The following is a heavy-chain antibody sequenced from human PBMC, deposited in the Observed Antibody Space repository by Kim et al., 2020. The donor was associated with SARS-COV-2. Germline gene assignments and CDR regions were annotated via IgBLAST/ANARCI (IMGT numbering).Heavy chain of an antibody. Sequence: GGSLRLSCAASGFTFSDYYMSWIRQAPGKGLEWVSYISSSSSYTNYADSVKGRFTISRDNAKNSLYLQMNSLRAEDTAVYYCARAGSGYYYAHLDYWGQGTLVTVSS. D-gene: IGHD3-22*01. CDR3: ARAGSGYYYAHLDY. V-gene: IGHV3-11*06. CDR1: GFTFSDYY. CDR2: ISSSSSYT. J-gene: IGHJ4*02.